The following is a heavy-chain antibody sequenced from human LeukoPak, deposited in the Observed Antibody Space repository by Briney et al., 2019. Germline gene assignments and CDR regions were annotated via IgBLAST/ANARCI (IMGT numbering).Heavy chain of an antibody. D-gene: IGHD3-22*01. J-gene: IGHJ4*02. CDR2: IYYSGGT. CDR3: ARDPNSSGYYDY. CDR1: GGSISSYY. V-gene: IGHV4-59*01. Sequence: PSETLSLTCTVSGGSISSYYWSWIRQPPGKGLEWIGYIYYSGGTNYNPSLKSRVIISVDTSKNQFSLKLSSVTAADTAVYYCARDPNSSGYYDYWGQGTLVTVSS.